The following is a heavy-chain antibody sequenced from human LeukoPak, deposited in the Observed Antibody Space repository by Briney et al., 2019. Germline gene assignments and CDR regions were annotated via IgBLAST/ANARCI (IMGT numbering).Heavy chain of an antibody. D-gene: IGHD5-12*01. CDR2: IYYSGST. Sequence: QSSETLSLTCTVSGGSISSYYWSWIRQPPGKGLEWIGYIYYSGSTNYNPSLKSRVTMSVDTSKNQFSLKLSSVTAADTAVYYCASLGGYDYGSSDYWGQGTLVTVSS. CDR1: GGSISSYY. V-gene: IGHV4-59*12. CDR3: ASLGGYDYGSSDY. J-gene: IGHJ4*02.